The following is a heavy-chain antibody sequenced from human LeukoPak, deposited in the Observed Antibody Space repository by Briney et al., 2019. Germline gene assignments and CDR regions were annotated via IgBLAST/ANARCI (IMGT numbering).Heavy chain of an antibody. J-gene: IGHJ3*02. CDR2: ISAYNGNT. V-gene: IGHV1-18*01. Sequence: ASVKVSCKASGYTFTSYGISWVRQAPGQGLEWMGWISAYNGNTNYAQKLQGRVTMTTDTSTSTAFMELRSLRSDDTAVYYCARDRWTVXXXAFDIWGQGTMVTVSS. D-gene: IGHD3/OR15-3a*01. CDR1: GYTFTSYG. CDR3: ARDRWTVXXXAFDI.